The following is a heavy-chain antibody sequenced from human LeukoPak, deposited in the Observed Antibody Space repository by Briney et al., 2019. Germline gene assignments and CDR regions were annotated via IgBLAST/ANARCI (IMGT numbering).Heavy chain of an antibody. D-gene: IGHD6-6*01. CDR2: IRYDGSNK. V-gene: IGHV3-30*02. CDR1: GFTFSSYG. J-gene: IGHJ4*02. Sequence: GGSLRLSCAASGFTFSSYGMHWVRQAPGKGLEWAAFIRYDGSNKYYADSVKGRFTISRDNSKNTLYLQMNSLRAEDTAVYYCAKDIGGSSSDWYYWGQGTLVTVSS. CDR3: AKDIGGSSSDWYY.